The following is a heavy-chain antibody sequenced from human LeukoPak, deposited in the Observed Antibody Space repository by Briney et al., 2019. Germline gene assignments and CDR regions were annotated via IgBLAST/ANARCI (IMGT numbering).Heavy chain of an antibody. CDR3: ARRLWSGPFDY. V-gene: IGHV4-4*09. Sequence: SETLSLTCNVSGGSISSDYWSWIRQPPGKALDWIGFIYSNGSPTYNPSLESRVTISVDTSKNQFSLKLTSVTATDSAVYYWARRLWSGPFDYWGQGTLVTVFS. CDR1: GGSISSDY. J-gene: IGHJ4*02. D-gene: IGHD3-3*01. CDR2: IYSNGSP.